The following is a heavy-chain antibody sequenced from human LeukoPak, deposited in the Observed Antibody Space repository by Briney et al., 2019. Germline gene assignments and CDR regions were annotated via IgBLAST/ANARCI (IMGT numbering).Heavy chain of an antibody. CDR3: ARDHIEYYDSPDDAFDI. Sequence: AASGFTFSSYAMHWVRQAPGKGLEWVAVISYDGSNKYYADSVKGRFTISRDNSKSTLYLQMNSLRAEDTAVYYCARDHIEYYDSPDDAFDIWGQGTMVTVSS. J-gene: IGHJ3*02. CDR1: GFTFSSYA. CDR2: ISYDGSNK. D-gene: IGHD3-3*01. V-gene: IGHV3-30*04.